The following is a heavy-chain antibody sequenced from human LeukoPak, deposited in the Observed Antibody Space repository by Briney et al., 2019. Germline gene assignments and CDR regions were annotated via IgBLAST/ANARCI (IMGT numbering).Heavy chain of an antibody. V-gene: IGHV4-39*07. CDR2: IYYSGST. CDR3: ARAEQWLGD. CDR1: GVSISSSNSY. J-gene: IGHJ4*02. D-gene: IGHD6-19*01. Sequence: PSETLSLTCTVSGVSISSSNSYWGWIRQPPGKGLEWIGSIYYSGSTYYNPSLKSRVTISVDTSKNQFSLKLSSVTAADTAVYYCARAEQWLGDWGQGTLVTVSS.